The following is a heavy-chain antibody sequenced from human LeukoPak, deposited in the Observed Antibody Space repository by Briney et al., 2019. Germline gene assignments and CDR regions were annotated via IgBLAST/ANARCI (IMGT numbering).Heavy chain of an antibody. CDR2: IYHSGST. Sequence: SGTLSLTCAVSGGSISSSNWWSWVRQPPAKGLEWIGEIYHSGSTNYNPSLKSRVTISVDKSKNQFSLKLSSVTAADTAVYYCARDPNGNYYGMDVWGQGTTVTVSS. J-gene: IGHJ6*02. V-gene: IGHV4-4*02. CDR3: ARDPNGNYYGMDV. CDR1: GGSISSSNW. D-gene: IGHD2-8*01.